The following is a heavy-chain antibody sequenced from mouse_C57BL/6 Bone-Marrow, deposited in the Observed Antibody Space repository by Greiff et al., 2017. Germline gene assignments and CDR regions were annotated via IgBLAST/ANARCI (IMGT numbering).Heavy chain of an antibody. CDR1: GYTFTSYG. J-gene: IGHJ2*01. V-gene: IGHV1-81*01. D-gene: IGHD1-3*01. Sequence: QVQLQQSGAELARPGASVKLSCKASGYTFTSYGISWVKQRTGQGLEWIGEIHPTSGITYYNEKFKGKATLTVDKSSSTAYMELRSLTSEDSAVYFCGRLNPYYFDDWGQGTTLTVSS. CDR3: GRLNPYYFDD. CDR2: IHPTSGIT.